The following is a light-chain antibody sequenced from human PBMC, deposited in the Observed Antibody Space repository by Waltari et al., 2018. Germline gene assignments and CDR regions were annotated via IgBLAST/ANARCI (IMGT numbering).Light chain of an antibody. CDR3: QQYDNWPRT. V-gene: IGKV3-15*01. CDR1: QSIASN. CDR2: SAS. Sequence: ETVMTQSPDTLSVSPGERATLSCRASQSIASNLAWYQHKPGQAPRRLIFSASTRAAGVPARFSGSGSATEFTLTINSLQSEDFAIYYCQQYDNWPRTFGQGTRVEIK. J-gene: IGKJ1*01.